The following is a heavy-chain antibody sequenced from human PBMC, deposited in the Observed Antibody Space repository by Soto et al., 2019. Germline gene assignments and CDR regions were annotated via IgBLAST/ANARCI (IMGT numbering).Heavy chain of an antibody. Sequence: PSETLSLTCTVSGGSISSYYWSWIRQPAGKGLEWIGRIYTSGSTNYNPSLKSRVTMSVDTSKNQFSLKLSSVTAADTAVYYCARGHKTGTTYYFDCWGQGTLVTVSS. V-gene: IGHV4-4*07. CDR1: GGSISSYY. CDR2: IYTSGST. J-gene: IGHJ4*02. CDR3: ARGHKTGTTYYFDC. D-gene: IGHD1-1*01.